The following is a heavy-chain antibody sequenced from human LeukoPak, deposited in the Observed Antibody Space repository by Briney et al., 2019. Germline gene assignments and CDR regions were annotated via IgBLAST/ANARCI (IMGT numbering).Heavy chain of an antibody. CDR2: IWYDGSNK. V-gene: IGHV3-33*06. CDR1: GFTFSSYG. D-gene: IGHD3-3*01. CDR3: AKGAGFLEWLSYYFDY. J-gene: IGHJ4*02. Sequence: PGGSLRLSCAASGFTFSSYGTHWVRQAPGKGLEWVAVIWYDGSNKYYADSVKGRFTIPRDNSKNTLYLQMNSLRAEDTAVYYCAKGAGFLEWLSYYFDYWGQGTLVTVSS.